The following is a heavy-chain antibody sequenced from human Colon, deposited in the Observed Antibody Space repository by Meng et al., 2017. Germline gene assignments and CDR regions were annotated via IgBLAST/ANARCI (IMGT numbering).Heavy chain of an antibody. J-gene: IGHJ4*02. V-gene: IGHV4-61*01. CDR1: GGSVRSGSHY. D-gene: IGHD1-26*01. CDR3: AGGPWELDY. CDR2: IDYSRSI. Sequence: QRQLQDSCPGLVRPSETLARTCTVSGGSVRSGSHYWSWIRQPPGKGLELIGYIDYSRSINYYPSLKSRVTMSVDTSKNQFSLNLSSVTAADTAVYYCAGGPWELDYWGQGTLVTVSS.